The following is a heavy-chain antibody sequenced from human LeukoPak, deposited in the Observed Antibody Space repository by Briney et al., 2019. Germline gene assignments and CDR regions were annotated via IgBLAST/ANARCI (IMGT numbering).Heavy chain of an antibody. CDR2: ISSSGSTI. Sequence: PGGSLRLSCAASGFTFSDYYMSWIRQAPGKGLEWVSYISSSGSTIYYADSVKGRFTISRDNSKNSLYLQMNSLRAEDTAVYYCARTLTPMENWFDPWGQGTLVTVSS. J-gene: IGHJ5*02. CDR1: GFTFSDYY. D-gene: IGHD5-18*01. V-gene: IGHV3-11*04. CDR3: ARTLTPMENWFDP.